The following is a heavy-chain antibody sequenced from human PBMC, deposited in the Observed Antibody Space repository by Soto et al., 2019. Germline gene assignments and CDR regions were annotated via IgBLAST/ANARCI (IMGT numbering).Heavy chain of an antibody. Sequence: GGSLRLSCAASGFTFSSYSMNWVRQAPGKGLEWVSYISSSSSTIYYADSVKGRFTISRDNAKNSLYLQMNSLRAEDTAVYYCARGVLWFGELFRQPYYFDYWGQGTLVTVSS. CDR2: ISSSSSTI. J-gene: IGHJ4*02. CDR1: GFTFSSYS. V-gene: IGHV3-48*01. CDR3: ARGVLWFGELFRQPYYFDY. D-gene: IGHD3-10*01.